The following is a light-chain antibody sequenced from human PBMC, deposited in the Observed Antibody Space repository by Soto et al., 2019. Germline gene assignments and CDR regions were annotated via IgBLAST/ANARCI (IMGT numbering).Light chain of an antibody. V-gene: IGLV2-14*02. CDR2: EGS. CDR1: SSDVGRYSL. J-gene: IGLJ1*01. CDR3: QVWDSSSDLPNYV. Sequence: QSVLAQFASVSGSPGQSITISCTGTSSDVGRYSLVSWYQQHPGKAPKLVLYEGSKRPSGIPERFSGSNSGNTATLTISRVEAGDEADYYCQVWDSSSDLPNYVFGTGTKVTVL.